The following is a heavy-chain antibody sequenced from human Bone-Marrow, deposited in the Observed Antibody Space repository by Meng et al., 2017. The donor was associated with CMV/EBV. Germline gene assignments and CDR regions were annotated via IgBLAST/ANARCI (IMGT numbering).Heavy chain of an antibody. Sequence: SVKVSCKASGGTFNNYAVSWVRQAPGQGLEGMGGIIPIVDIANFAQKFQGRVTIAADKYTSTAHMELSSLRYEDTAVYYCASGDFWSGHGTDYYYGMDVWGQGTTVTVSS. CDR2: IIPIVDIA. J-gene: IGHJ6*02. CDR3: ASGDFWSGHGTDYYYGMDV. CDR1: GGTFNNYA. D-gene: IGHD3-3*01. V-gene: IGHV1-69*10.